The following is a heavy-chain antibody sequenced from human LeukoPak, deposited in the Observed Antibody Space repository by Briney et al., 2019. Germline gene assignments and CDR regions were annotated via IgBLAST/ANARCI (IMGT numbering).Heavy chain of an antibody. J-gene: IGHJ4*02. CDR3: AKDFEAYCGGDCYLDY. V-gene: IGHV3-23*01. CDR1: GFTFSSYA. CDR2: ISGSGSST. Sequence: GGSLRVSCAASGFTFSSYAMSWVRQAPGKGLEWVSGISGSGSSTYYADSVKGRFTISRDNSKNTLYLQMNSLRAEDTAVYYCAKDFEAYCGGDCYLDYWGQGNLVTVSS. D-gene: IGHD2-21*01.